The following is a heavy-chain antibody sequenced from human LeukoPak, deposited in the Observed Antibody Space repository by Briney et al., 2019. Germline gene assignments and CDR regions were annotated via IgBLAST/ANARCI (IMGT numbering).Heavy chain of an antibody. D-gene: IGHD1-26*01. Sequence: GGSLRLSCAASGFTFSSYAMSWVRQAPGKGLEWVSVISGSGGSTYYADSVRGRFTISRDNSKNTLYLQMNSLRAEDTAVYYCAKDLLVGATKGYFDYWGQGTLVTVSS. CDR3: AKDLLVGATKGYFDY. V-gene: IGHV3-23*01. J-gene: IGHJ4*02. CDR2: ISGSGGST. CDR1: GFTFSSYA.